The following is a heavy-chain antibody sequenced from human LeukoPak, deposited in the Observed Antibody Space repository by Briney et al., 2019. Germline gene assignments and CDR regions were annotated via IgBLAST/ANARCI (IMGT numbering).Heavy chain of an antibody. Sequence: PGGSLRLSCAASGFTVISNYMSWVRQAPGKGLEWVSVIYSGGSTYYADSVKGRFTISRHNSQNTLYLQMNSLKSEDTAVYYCARAADGSSDRFDYWGQGTLVTVSS. CDR3: ARAADGSSDRFDY. CDR2: IYSGGST. D-gene: IGHD6-19*01. J-gene: IGHJ4*02. V-gene: IGHV3-53*04. CDR1: GFTVISNY.